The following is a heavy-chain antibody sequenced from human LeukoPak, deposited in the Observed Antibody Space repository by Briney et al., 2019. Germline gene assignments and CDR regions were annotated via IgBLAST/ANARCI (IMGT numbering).Heavy chain of an antibody. CDR2: IYTSGST. CDR1: GGSISSYY. CDR3: ASKGLDYSSGWAFDY. V-gene: IGHV4-4*07. D-gene: IGHD6-19*01. J-gene: IGHJ4*02. Sequence: SETLSLTCTVSGGSISSYYWSWIRQPAGKGLEWIGRIYTSGSTNYNPSLKSRVTMPVDTSKNQFSLKLSSVTAADTAVYYCASKGLDYSSGWAFDYWGQGTLVTVSS.